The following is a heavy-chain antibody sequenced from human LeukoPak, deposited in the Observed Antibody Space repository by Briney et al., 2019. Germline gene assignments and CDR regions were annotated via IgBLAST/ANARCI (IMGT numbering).Heavy chain of an antibody. CDR2: ISSSGSTI. Sequence: QAGGSLRLPCAASGFTFSSYEMNWVRQAPGKGLEWVSYISSSGSTIYYADSVKGRFTISRDNAKNSLYLQMNSLRAEDTAVYYCARDSSKYSGYDFGYWGQGTLVTVSS. D-gene: IGHD5-12*01. V-gene: IGHV3-48*03. CDR3: ARDSSKYSGYDFGY. CDR1: GFTFSSYE. J-gene: IGHJ4*02.